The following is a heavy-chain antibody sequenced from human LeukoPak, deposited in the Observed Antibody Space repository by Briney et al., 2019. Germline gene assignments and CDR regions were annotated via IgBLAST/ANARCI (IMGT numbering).Heavy chain of an antibody. CDR1: GFTFSSYSMN. D-gene: IGHD6-13*01. V-gene: IGHV4-59*05. CDR2: IYYSGST. CDR3: ARGRQQLADY. Sequence: GSRRLSCAASGFTFSSYSMNWVRQAPGKGLEWIGSIYYSGSTYYNPSLKSRVTISVDTSKNQFSLKLSSVTAADTAVYDCARGRQQLADYWGQGTLVTVSS. J-gene: IGHJ4*02.